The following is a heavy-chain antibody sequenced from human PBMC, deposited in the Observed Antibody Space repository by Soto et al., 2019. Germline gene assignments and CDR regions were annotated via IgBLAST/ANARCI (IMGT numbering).Heavy chain of an antibody. CDR1: GGSFSDYA. D-gene: IGHD3-22*01. CDR3: ARDGDYYDSSRFQRDYHYYGMDV. J-gene: IGHJ6*02. Sequence: QVQLVQSGAEVKKPGSSVKVSCQASGGSFSDYAISWVRQAPGQGLEWMGGIIPMLGIADNAQKFQGRVIITADEYTSTVYMELSSLRSEDTAVYYCARDGDYYDSSRFQRDYHYYGMDVWGQGTTVTVAS. CDR2: IIPMLGIA. V-gene: IGHV1-69*01.